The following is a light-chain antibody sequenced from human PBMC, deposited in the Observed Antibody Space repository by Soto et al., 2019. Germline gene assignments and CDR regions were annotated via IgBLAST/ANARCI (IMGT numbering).Light chain of an antibody. CDR3: AVWDDSLTGVV. Sequence: QAVVTQPPSASGTPGQTVTISCSGSGSNIGSNYVYWYQQLPGTAPKLLIYTNNQRPSGVPDRFSGSKSGTSASASLAISGRRSEDEADYYCAVWDDSLTGVVFGGGTKLTVL. CDR1: GSNIGSNY. J-gene: IGLJ2*01. CDR2: TNN. V-gene: IGLV1-47*01.